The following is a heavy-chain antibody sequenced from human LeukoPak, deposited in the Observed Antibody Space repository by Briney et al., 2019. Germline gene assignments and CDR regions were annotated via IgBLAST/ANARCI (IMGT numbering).Heavy chain of an antibody. CDR3: ARVWTGIAAAGMHYYYYGLEV. CDR2: VNHSGMT. J-gene: IGHJ6*02. D-gene: IGHD6-13*01. CDR1: GGSFRGYV. Sequence: SQTLSLTCAVYGGSFRGYVWSWNRHSPWPGLDRNWEVNHSGMTNYNPSLKCRVTISLDTSKNQFSLRLSSMTAADTAVYYCARVWTGIAAAGMHYYYYGLEVWGQGTTVTVSS. V-gene: IGHV4-34*01.